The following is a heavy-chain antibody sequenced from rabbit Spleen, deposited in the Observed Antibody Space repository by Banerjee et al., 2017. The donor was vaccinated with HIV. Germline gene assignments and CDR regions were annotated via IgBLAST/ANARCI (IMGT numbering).Heavy chain of an antibody. CDR3: ARDGAGGSYFAL. Sequence: QSLEESGGDLVKPGGSLKLSCKASGFTLSSYYMNWVRQAPGKGLEWIGYIDPLFGITYYANWVNGRFSISRENAQNTVFLQMTSLTAADTATYFCARDGAGGSYFALWGQGTLVTVS. J-gene: IGHJ3*01. CDR2: IDPLFGIT. V-gene: IGHV1S7*01. CDR1: GFTLSSYY. D-gene: IGHD8-1*01.